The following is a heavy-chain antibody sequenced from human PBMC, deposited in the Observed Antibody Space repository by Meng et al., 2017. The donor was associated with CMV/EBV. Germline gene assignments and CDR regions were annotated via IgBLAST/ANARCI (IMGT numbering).Heavy chain of an antibody. CDR1: KFTFDDYG. CDR2: ISSSGSTI. CDR3: ASSLHSGGSGWYGDYYYYYDMDV. Sequence: GESLKISCAASKFTFDDYGMRWVRQAPGKGLEWVSYISSSGSTIYYADSVKGRFTISRDNAKNSLYLQMNSLRAEDTAVYYCASSLHSGGSGWYGDYYYYYDMDVWGQGTTVTVSS. V-gene: IGHV3-48*04. D-gene: IGHD6-19*01. J-gene: IGHJ6*02.